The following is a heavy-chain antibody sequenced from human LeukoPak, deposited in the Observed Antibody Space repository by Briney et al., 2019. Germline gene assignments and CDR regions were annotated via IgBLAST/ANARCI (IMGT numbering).Heavy chain of an antibody. CDR2: ISYDGSNK. CDR1: GFTFSSYG. Sequence: GGSLRLSCAASGFTFSSYGMHWVRQAPGKGLEWVAVISYDGSNKYYADSVKGRFTISRDNSKNTLYLQMSSLRAEDTAVYYCAKDAGVLELDYWGQGTLVTVSS. CDR3: AKDAGVLELDY. J-gene: IGHJ4*02. D-gene: IGHD1-1*01. V-gene: IGHV3-30*18.